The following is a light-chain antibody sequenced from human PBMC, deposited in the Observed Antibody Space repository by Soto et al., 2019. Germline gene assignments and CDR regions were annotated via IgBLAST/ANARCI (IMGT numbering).Light chain of an antibody. CDR3: QQYGSSPYT. V-gene: IGKV3-20*01. Sequence: EIVLTQSPGTLSLSPWERSTLSCRASQSIYINYLAWYQHKPGQSPRLRISGASTRTTGIPDRFSGSGAGTDLTLTISRLYPEAFAVYFCQQYGSSPYTFGQGTNVEIK. J-gene: IGKJ2*01. CDR2: GAS. CDR1: QSIYINY.